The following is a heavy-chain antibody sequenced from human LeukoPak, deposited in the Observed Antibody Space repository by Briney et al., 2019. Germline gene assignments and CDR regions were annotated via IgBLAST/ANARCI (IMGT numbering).Heavy chain of an antibody. D-gene: IGHD6-19*01. CDR1: GYTFTGYY. Sequence: ASVKVSCKASGYTFTGYYMHWVRQAPGQGLEWMGRINPNSGGTNYAQKFQGRVTITRDTSASTAYMELSSLGSEDTAVYYCARVESGGRYYFDYWGQGTLVTVSS. V-gene: IGHV1-2*06. J-gene: IGHJ4*02. CDR2: INPNSGGT. CDR3: ARVESGGRYYFDY.